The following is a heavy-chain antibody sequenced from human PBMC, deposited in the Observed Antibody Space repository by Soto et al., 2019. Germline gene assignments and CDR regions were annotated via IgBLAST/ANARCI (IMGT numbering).Heavy chain of an antibody. Sequence: SETLSLTCAVSGGSISSGGYSWSWIRQPPGKGLEWIGYIYYSGTTNYNPSLKSRVTISVDTSKNQFSLKLSSVTAADTAVYYCARGKYSGSYYDWFDPWGQGTLVTVSS. D-gene: IGHD1-26*01. CDR1: GGSISSGGYS. J-gene: IGHJ5*02. CDR2: IYYSGTT. CDR3: ARGKYSGSYYDWFDP. V-gene: IGHV4-61*08.